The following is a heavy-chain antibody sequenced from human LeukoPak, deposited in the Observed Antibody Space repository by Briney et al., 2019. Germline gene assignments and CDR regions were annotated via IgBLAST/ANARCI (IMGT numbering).Heavy chain of an antibody. V-gene: IGHV4-38-2*02. CDR1: GYSISSGYY. CDR2: IYHSGST. CDR3: AMSYYDSSGYHDY. J-gene: IGHJ4*02. Sequence: SETLSLTCTVSGYSISSGYYWGWIRQPPGKGLEWIGSIYHSGSTYYNPSLKSRVTISVDTSKNQFSLKLSSVTAADTAVYYCAMSYYDSSGYHDYWGQGTLVTVSS. D-gene: IGHD3-22*01.